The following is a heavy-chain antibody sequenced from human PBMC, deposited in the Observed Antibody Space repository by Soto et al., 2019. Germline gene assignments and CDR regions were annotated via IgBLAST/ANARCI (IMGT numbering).Heavy chain of an antibody. D-gene: IGHD1-1*01. J-gene: IGHJ4*02. CDR3: ARRVETNGWNGFGADKYYFDF. CDR2: MNPNTGNS. Sequence: QVQLVQSGAEVRKPGASVKVSCEASGYTFTSYDIYWVRQATGQGLEWMGWMNPNTGNSGYAQKFQGRVTMTSDTSISTAHMERSSLRSEDTAVYYCARRVETNGWNGFGADKYYFDFWGQGTLVTVSS. CDR1: GYTFTSYD. V-gene: IGHV1-8*01.